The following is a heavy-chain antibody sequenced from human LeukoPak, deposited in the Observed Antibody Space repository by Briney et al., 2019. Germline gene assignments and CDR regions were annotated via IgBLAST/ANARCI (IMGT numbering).Heavy chain of an antibody. CDR1: GFTVSTNY. CDR3: ARDRGGSRSDC. Sequence: GGSLRLSCAASGFTVSTNYMSWVRQAPGKGLEWVSVIYSGGTTYCADSVKGRFTISRDNSKNTLYLQMNSLRAEDTAVYYCARDRGGSRSDCWGQGTLVTVSS. CDR2: IYSGGTT. V-gene: IGHV3-66*01. D-gene: IGHD6-13*01. J-gene: IGHJ4*02.